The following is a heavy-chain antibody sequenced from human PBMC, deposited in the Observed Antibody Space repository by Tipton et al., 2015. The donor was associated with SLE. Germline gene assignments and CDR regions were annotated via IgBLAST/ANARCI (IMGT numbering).Heavy chain of an antibody. J-gene: IGHJ4*02. D-gene: IGHD1-1*01. CDR1: GGSFSGYY. CDR3: ARGLQLGEYFDY. V-gene: IGHV4-34*01. CDR2: INHSGST. Sequence: TLSLTCAVYGGSFSGYYWSWIRQPPGKGLEWIGEINHSGSTNYNPSLKSRVTISVDTSKNQFSLKLSSVTAADTAVYYCARGLQLGEYFDYWGQGTLVTVSS.